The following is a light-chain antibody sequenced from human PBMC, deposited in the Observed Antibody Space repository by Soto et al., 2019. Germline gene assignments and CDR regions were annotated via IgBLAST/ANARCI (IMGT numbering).Light chain of an antibody. CDR1: SGSVSTANN. Sequence: QTVVTQESSFSVSPGVTVTLTCGLISGSVSTANNPNWYQQTPGQAPRTLIYSTSTRSSGVPDRFSGSILWNKAALTITGAQADDESVYYCALFMGNGISVFGTGNKVTV. J-gene: IGLJ1*01. CDR3: ALFMGNGISV. CDR2: STS. V-gene: IGLV8-61*01.